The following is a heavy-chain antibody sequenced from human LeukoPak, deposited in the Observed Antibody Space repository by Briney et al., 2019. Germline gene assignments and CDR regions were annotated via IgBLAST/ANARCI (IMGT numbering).Heavy chain of an antibody. Sequence: GASVKVSCKASGFTFTSSAVQWVRQARGQRLEWIGWIVVGSGNTNYAQKFQERVTITRDMSTSTAYMELSSLRSEDTAVYYCAARSSYSSGWNFDYWGQGTLVTVSP. J-gene: IGHJ4*02. D-gene: IGHD6-19*01. CDR1: GFTFTSSA. CDR2: IVVGSGNT. CDR3: AARSSYSSGWNFDY. V-gene: IGHV1-58*01.